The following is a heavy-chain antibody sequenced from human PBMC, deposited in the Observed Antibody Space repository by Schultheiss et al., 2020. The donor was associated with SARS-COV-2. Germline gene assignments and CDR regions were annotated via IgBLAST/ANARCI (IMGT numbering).Heavy chain of an antibody. CDR3: ARGTPATLDT. V-gene: IGHV3-74*01. J-gene: IGHJ5*02. D-gene: IGHD1-1*01. CDR1: EFTFDDYA. Sequence: GGSLRLSCAASEFTFDDYAMHWVRQAPGKGLEWVSRITTDGRSISSADSVRGRFTISRDNAKNTLYLQMNSLRAEDTAVYYCARGTPATLDTWGQGTLVTVSS. CDR2: ITTDGRSI.